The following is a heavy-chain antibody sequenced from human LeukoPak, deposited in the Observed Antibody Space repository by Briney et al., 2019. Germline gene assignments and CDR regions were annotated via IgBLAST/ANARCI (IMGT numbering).Heavy chain of an antibody. J-gene: IGHJ4*02. CDR3: ARAGFSTSRDF. CDR1: GFTFSSYW. CDR2: INEGGSEG. Sequence: GGSLRLSCAASGFTFSSYWMSWVRQAPGKGLEWVANINEGGSEGYYVDSLKGRFTISRDNAKNSLYLQMNSLRAEDTAVYYCARAGFSTSRDFWGQGTLVTVSS. V-gene: IGHV3-7*03. D-gene: IGHD2-2*01.